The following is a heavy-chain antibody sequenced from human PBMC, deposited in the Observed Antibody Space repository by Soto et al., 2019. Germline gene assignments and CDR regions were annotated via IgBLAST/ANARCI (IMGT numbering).Heavy chain of an antibody. D-gene: IGHD1-26*01. CDR2: ISYDGSEN. V-gene: IGHV3-30*04. J-gene: IGHJ4*02. CDR3: ARGPESGDF. Sequence: QVQLVESGGGVVQPGRSLRLSCATSGFTFSTFSMHWVRQAPGKGLEWVAHISYDGSENDYADSVKGRFTISRDNSDNTLFLQMNSLTSEDTGVYYCARGPESGDFWGQGTLVTVPS. CDR1: GFTFSTFS.